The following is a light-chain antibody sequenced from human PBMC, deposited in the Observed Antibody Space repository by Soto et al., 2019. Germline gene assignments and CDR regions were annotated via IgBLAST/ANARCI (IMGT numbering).Light chain of an antibody. V-gene: IGKV1-39*01. CDR2: GAS. J-gene: IGKJ4*01. CDR1: QSISTY. CDR3: QQSCITPPLT. Sequence: DIQMTQSPSSLSASIGDRITITCRASQSISTYLNWYQQKPGQAPNLLIYGASTLQSGVPSRFSGRGSATNFTLTISSLQPEDFATYYCQQSCITPPLTFGGGTKVDIK.